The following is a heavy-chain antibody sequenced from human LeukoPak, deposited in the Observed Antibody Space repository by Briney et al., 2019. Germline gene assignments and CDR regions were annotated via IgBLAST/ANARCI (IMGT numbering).Heavy chain of an antibody. CDR2: IIPIFGTA. CDR1: GGTFSSYA. D-gene: IGHD3-22*01. Sequence: SVKVSCKASGGTFSSYAINWVRQAPGQGLKWMGRIIPIFGTANYAQKFQGRVTITTDESTSTAYMELSSLRSEDTAVYYCARGFSDSSGYLARIWGQGTLVTVSS. V-gene: IGHV1-69*05. CDR3: ARGFSDSSGYLARI. J-gene: IGHJ4*02.